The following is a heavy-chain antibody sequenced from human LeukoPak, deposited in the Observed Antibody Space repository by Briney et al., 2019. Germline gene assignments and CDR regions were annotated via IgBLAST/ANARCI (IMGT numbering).Heavy chain of an antibody. J-gene: IGHJ5*02. CDR2: ISGSGGST. D-gene: IGHD3-3*01. CDR1: GFTFSSYA. Sequence: GGSLRLSCAASGFTFSSYAMSWVRQAPGKGLEWVSAISGSGGSTYYADSVKGRFTISRDNSKNTLCLQMNSLRAEDTAVYYCAKDAIVLRFLEWPSNWFDPWGQGTLVTVSS. CDR3: AKDAIVLRFLEWPSNWFDP. V-gene: IGHV3-23*01.